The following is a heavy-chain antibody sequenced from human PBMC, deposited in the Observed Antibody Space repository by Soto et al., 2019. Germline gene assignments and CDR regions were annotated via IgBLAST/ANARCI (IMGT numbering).Heavy chain of an antibody. CDR3: ARAMTTVTTIDY. CDR2: INHSGST. J-gene: IGHJ4*02. V-gene: IGHV4-34*01. CDR1: GGPFSGYY. Sequence: PSETLSLTCAVYGGPFSGYYWSWIRQPPGKGLEWIGEINHSGSTNYNPSLKSRVTISVDTSKNQFSLKLSSVTAADTAVYYCARAMTTVTTIDYWGQGTLVTVSS. D-gene: IGHD4-17*01.